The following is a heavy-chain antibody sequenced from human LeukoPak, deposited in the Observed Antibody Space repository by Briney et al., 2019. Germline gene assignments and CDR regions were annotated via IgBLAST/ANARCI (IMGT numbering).Heavy chain of an antibody. CDR3: ARVPPEGSSRRNWFDP. J-gene: IGHJ5*02. CDR2: IYHSGYI. V-gene: IGHV4-4*02. D-gene: IGHD6-13*01. CDR1: GGSISSSNW. Sequence: SGTLSLTCAVSGGSISSSNWWSWVRQPPGNGLGWIGEIYHSGYINYNPSLKSRVTISVDKSKNQISLKMSSVTAADTAVYYCARVPPEGSSRRNWFDPWGQGTLVTVSS.